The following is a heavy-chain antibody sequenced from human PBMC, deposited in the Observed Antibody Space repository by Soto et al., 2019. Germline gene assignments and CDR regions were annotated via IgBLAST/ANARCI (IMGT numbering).Heavy chain of an antibody. V-gene: IGHV3-23*01. CDR1: GFTFSSST. CDR2: IIDSGGYT. CDR3: TAGKLYPSLDFDY. D-gene: IGHD2-8*01. J-gene: IGHJ4*02. Sequence: GGSLRLSCAASGFTFSSSTMNWVRQAPGKGLEWVSAIIDSGGYTYYADSVKGRFTISRDNSKSIAYLQMNSLKTEDTAVYYCTAGKLYPSLDFDYWGQGTLVTVSS.